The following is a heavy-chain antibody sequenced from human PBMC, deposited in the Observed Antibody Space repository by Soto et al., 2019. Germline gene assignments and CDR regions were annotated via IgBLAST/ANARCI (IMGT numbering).Heavy chain of an antibody. Sequence: SETLSLTCTVSGGSISSSTYYWGWIRQPPGKGLEWIGSLYSSGSTFYNPSLKSRVTISVDTSKNQFSLKLSSVTAADTAVYYCASTGFCSGDSCYSIIAYWGQGTLVTVS. D-gene: IGHD2-15*01. CDR3: ASTGFCSGDSCYSIIAY. J-gene: IGHJ4*02. CDR2: LYSSGST. CDR1: GGSISSSTYY. V-gene: IGHV4-39*01.